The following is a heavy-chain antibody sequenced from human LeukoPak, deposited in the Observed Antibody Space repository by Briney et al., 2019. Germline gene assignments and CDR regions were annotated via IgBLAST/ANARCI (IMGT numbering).Heavy chain of an antibody. CDR2: IYYGGST. Sequence: SETLSLTCTVSGGSISSGGYYWSWIRQHPGKGLEWIGYIYYGGSTYYNPSLKSRVTISVDTSKNQFSLKLSSVTAADTAVYYCAREDCTNGVCYSDYWGQGTLVTVSS. D-gene: IGHD2-8*01. J-gene: IGHJ4*02. V-gene: IGHV4-31*03. CDR3: AREDCTNGVCYSDY. CDR1: GGSISSGGYY.